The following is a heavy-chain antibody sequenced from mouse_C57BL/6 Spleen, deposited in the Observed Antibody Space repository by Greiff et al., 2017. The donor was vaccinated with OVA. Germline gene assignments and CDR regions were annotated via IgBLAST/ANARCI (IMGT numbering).Heavy chain of an antibody. D-gene: IGHD1-1*01. CDR1: GYTFTDYA. CDR2: IAPETVGP. Sequence: VQLQQSGAELLRPGASVPLSCKASGYTFTDYAMHWVKPTPLHGLEWIGAIAPETVGPAYNQKFTGKAILTADKSSSTAYMELRSLTSEDSAVYYCTRYGYYLDYWGQGTTLTVSS. V-gene: IGHV1-15*01. CDR3: TRYGYYLDY. J-gene: IGHJ2*01.